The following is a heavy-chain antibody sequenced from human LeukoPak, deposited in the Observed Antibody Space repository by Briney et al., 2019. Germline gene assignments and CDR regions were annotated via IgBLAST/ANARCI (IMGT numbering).Heavy chain of an antibody. Sequence: PGGSLRLSCAASGFTFSNAWMSWVRQAPGKGLAWVGRIKSKTDGGTTDYAAPVKGRFTISRDDSKNTLYLQMNSLKTEDTAVYYCTTEDSSGYYRYYFDYWGQGTLVTVSS. D-gene: IGHD3-22*01. CDR3: TTEDSSGYYRYYFDY. V-gene: IGHV3-15*01. J-gene: IGHJ4*02. CDR1: GFTFSNAW. CDR2: IKSKTDGGTT.